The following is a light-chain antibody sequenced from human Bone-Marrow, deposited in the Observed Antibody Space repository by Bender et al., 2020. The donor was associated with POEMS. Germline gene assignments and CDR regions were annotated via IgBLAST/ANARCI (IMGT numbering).Light chain of an antibody. J-gene: IGLJ2*01. V-gene: IGLV2-8*01. CDR2: EVS. CDR1: SSDVGGYNY. CDR3: RSYAGSRGGV. Sequence: QSALTQPPSASGSPGQSVTISCTGTSSDVGGYNYVSWYQQHPGKAPKLMIYEVSKRPSGVPDRFSGSKSGNTASLTISWIQGEGGGYQFCRSYAGSRGGVFGGGTKVTVL.